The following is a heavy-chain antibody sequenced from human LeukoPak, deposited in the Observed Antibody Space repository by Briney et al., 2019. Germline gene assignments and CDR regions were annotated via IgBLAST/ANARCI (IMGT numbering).Heavy chain of an antibody. CDR1: GGSFSGYY. V-gene: IGHV4-34*01. CDR3: ARVSNYYDSSGYSRY. Sequence: SETLSLTCAVYGGSFSGYYWSWIRQPPGKGLEWIGEINHSGSTNYNPSLKSRVTISVDTSKNQFSLKLSSVTAADTAVYYCARVSNYYDSSGYSRYWGQGTLVTVSS. D-gene: IGHD3-22*01. J-gene: IGHJ4*02. CDR2: INHSGST.